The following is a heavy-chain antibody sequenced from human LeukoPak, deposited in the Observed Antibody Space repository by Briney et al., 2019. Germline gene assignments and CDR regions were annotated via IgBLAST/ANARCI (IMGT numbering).Heavy chain of an antibody. Sequence: GGSLRLSCAASGFTFSSYSMNWVRQAPGRGLEWVSCISASSSHIYYADSVRGRFTISRDNAKNSLYLQMNSLRAEDTAVYYCARDTKFDYWGQGTLVTVSS. V-gene: IGHV3-21*01. J-gene: IGHJ4*02. CDR3: ARDTKFDY. D-gene: IGHD3-3*01. CDR1: GFTFSSYS. CDR2: ISASSSHI.